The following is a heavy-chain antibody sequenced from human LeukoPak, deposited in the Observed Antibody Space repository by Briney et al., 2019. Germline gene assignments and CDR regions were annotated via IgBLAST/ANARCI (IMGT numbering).Heavy chain of an antibody. CDR1: GYTFTSYD. V-gene: IGHV1-8*01. Sequence: ASVKVSCKASGYTFTSYDINWVRQATGQGLEWMGWMNPNTGNTGYVQKFQGRATMTRSTSISTASMELSSLRSEDTAMYYCARAIRHMVRGVNTQYYFDSWGQATLVTVSS. CDR3: ARAIRHMVRGVNTQYYFDS. D-gene: IGHD3-10*01. CDR2: MNPNTGNT. J-gene: IGHJ4*02.